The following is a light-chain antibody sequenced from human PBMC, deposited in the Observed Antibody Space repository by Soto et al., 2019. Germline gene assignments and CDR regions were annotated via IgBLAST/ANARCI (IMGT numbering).Light chain of an antibody. CDR2: EVS. J-gene: IGLJ2*01. CDR3: SSFAGNNNLV. V-gene: IGLV2-8*01. Sequence: QSVLTQPPSASGSPGQSVTICCTGTSSDVGGYNYVSWYQQHPGKAPKLMISEVSKRPSGVPDRFSGSKSGNTASLTVSGLQAEDEAEYYCSSFAGNNNLVFGGGTKLTVL. CDR1: SSDVGGYNY.